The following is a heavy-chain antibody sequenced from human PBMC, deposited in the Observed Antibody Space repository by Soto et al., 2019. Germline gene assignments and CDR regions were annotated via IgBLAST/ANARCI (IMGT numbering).Heavy chain of an antibody. CDR2: IIPILGIA. Sequence: SVKVSCKASGGTFSSYTSSWVRQAPGQGLEWMGRIIPILGIANYAQKFQGRVTITADKSTSTAYMELSSLRSEDTAVYYCATIAVAGPYYFDYWGQGTLVTVSS. CDR3: ATIAVAGPYYFDY. D-gene: IGHD6-19*01. CDR1: GGTFSSYT. V-gene: IGHV1-69*02. J-gene: IGHJ4*02.